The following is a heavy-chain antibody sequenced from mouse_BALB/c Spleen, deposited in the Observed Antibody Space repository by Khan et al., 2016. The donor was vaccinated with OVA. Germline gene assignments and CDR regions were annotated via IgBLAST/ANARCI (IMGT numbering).Heavy chain of an antibody. J-gene: IGHJ4*01. CDR3: VRGAMDY. Sequence: EVELVESGGGLVQPGGSRKLSCAASGFTFSDYGMAWVRQAPGKGPEWVAFISSLAYSIYYADTVTGRFTISRENAKNTLYLAMSSLRSEDTAMYFCVRGAMDYWGQGTSGTVSS. CDR1: GFTFSDYG. V-gene: IGHV5-15*02. CDR2: ISSLAYSI.